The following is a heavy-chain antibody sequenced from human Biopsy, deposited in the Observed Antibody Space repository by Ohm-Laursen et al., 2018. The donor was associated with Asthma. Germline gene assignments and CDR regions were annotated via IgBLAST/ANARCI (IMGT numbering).Heavy chain of an antibody. CDR3: ARTTYGDDGFDP. D-gene: IGHD4-17*01. J-gene: IGHJ5*02. V-gene: IGHV4-31*03. CDR2: IYYSGSS. CDR1: GGSINIGDYY. Sequence: TLSLTCTVSGGSINIGDYYWSWIRQHPVKGLEWIGYIYYSGSSYYNPSLKSRVSISLDKSKNQFSLSLTSVAAADTAVYYCARTTYGDDGFDPWGQGTLVTVSS.